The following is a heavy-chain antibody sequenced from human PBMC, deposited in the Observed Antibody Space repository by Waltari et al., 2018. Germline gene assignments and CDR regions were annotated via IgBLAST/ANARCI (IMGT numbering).Heavy chain of an antibody. D-gene: IGHD3-16*01. CDR2: FYYGGKT. V-gene: IGHV4-39*01. Sequence: QLQLQDSGPGLVKPSETLSLTCPVSGGPISSTSYYWAWIRQPPGKGLEWIGSFYYGGKTYYNPSLQSRITISVDTSKNQFSLKLNSVTAADTAVYYCARPCCVGGGALLSLDLWGQGTLVTVSS. CDR1: GGPISSTSYY. CDR3: ARPCCVGGGALLSLDL. J-gene: IGHJ5*02.